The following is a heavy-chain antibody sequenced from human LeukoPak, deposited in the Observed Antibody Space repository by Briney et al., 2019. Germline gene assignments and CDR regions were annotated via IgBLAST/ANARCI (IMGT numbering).Heavy chain of an antibody. J-gene: IGHJ6*03. CDR2: IWYDGSNI. V-gene: IGHV3-33*06. CDR1: GFMFSDYG. Sequence: GRSLRLSCAASGFMFSDYGMHWVRQAPGKGLELVAAIWYDGSNIFYADSVKGRFTISRDNSKNALYLQMNSLRAEDTADYYCAKEGDRGEALYYYYMDVWGNGTTVTVPS. CDR3: AKEGDRGEALYYYYMDV. D-gene: IGHD3-10*01.